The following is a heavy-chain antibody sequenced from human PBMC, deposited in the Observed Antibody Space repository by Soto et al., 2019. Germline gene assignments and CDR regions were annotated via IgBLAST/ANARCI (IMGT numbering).Heavy chain of an antibody. D-gene: IGHD2-2*01. CDR3: ARGIIIVVVPAALENWFDP. CDR2: IYYSGST. V-gene: IGHV4-31*03. J-gene: IGHJ5*02. CDR1: GGSISSGGYY. Sequence: SETLSLTCTVSGGSISSGGYYWSWIRQHPGKGLEWIGYIYYSGSTYYNPSLKSRVTISVDTSKNQFSLKLSSVTAADTAVYYCARGIIIVVVPAALENWFDPWGQGTLVTVSS.